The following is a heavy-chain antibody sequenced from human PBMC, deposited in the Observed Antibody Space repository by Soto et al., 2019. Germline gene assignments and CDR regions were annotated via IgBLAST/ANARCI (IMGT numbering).Heavy chain of an antibody. CDR2: ISHDGRIE. V-gene: IGHV3-30-3*01. CDR3: GRDGLPDDFSSGRYWFHP. D-gene: IGHD3-3*01. J-gene: IGHJ5*02. CDR1: GFTFSTFA. Sequence: LRLSCAASGFTFSTFALHWVRQAPGEGLEWVALISHDGRIEKYADSVKGRFTISRDNSKNRLYMQMDRLRLEDTGGYYCGRDGLPDDFSSGRYWFHPWGQGTQVTVSS.